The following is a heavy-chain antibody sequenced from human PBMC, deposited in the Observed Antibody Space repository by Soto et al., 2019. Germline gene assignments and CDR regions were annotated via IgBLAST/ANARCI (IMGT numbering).Heavy chain of an antibody. CDR1: GGSFSGYY. J-gene: IGHJ4*02. CDR3: ARLTTVFSQGLDY. CDR2: INHSGST. Sequence: SETLSLTCAVYGGSFSGYYWSWIRQPPGKGLEWIGEINHSGSTNYNPSLKSRVTISVDTSKNQFSLKLSSVTAADTAVYYCARLTTVFSQGLDYWGQGTLVTVSS. D-gene: IGHD4-17*01. V-gene: IGHV4-34*01.